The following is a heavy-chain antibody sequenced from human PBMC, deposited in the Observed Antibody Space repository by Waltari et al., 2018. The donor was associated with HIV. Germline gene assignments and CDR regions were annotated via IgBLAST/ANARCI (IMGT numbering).Heavy chain of an antibody. D-gene: IGHD3-22*01. CDR2: ISYDGSNK. J-gene: IGHJ6*02. Sequence: QVQLVEAGGAVVQPGRSLRLSCAASGFTFNTYAMFWVRQVPGKGLECVAVISYDGSNKYYADSVKGRFTISRDNSKNTLYLQMNSLRAEDTAVYYCARDSSGYYYVGYGMDVWGQGTTVTVSS. CDR1: GFTFNTYA. CDR3: ARDSSGYYYVGYGMDV. V-gene: IGHV3-30*01.